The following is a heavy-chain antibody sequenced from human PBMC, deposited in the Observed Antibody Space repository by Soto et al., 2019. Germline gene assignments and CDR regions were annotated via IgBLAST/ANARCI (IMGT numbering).Heavy chain of an antibody. J-gene: IGHJ4*02. CDR3: ARGGGGGLFEH. Sequence: PWGSLRLSGATSVFPFSDYCMSWIRQAPGKGLEWLSHISPKSTYRNYADSVKGRFTISRDNTKSSLFLQMNSLGVEDTAVYYCARGGGGGLFEHWGQGVLVTVSS. CDR1: VFPFSDYC. D-gene: IGHD2-21*01. CDR2: ISPKSTYR. V-gene: IGHV3-11*06.